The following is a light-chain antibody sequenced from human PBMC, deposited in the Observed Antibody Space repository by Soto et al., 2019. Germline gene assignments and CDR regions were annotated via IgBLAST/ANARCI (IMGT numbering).Light chain of an antibody. Sequence: EIVLTQSPATLSLSPGERATLSCRASQSISRHLAWYQQKPGQAHRLLISGASNRATGIPARFSGSGSGTDFPLTISSLEPEDFAVYYCQQRINWPLTFGGGTKVEIK. J-gene: IGKJ4*01. CDR2: GAS. CDR3: QQRINWPLT. V-gene: IGKV3-11*01. CDR1: QSISRH.